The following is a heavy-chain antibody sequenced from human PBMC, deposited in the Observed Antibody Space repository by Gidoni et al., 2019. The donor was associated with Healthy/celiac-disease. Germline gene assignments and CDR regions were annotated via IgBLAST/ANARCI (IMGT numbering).Heavy chain of an antibody. V-gene: IGHV3-15*01. CDR3: TTEPLPGYCSGGSCREPDY. Sequence: EVQLVESGGGLVKPGGSLRLSCAASGFTFSNASMSWVRQAPGKGLEWVGRIKSKTDGGTTDYAAPVKGRFTISRDDSKNTLYLQMNSLKTEDTAVYYCTTEPLPGYCSGGSCREPDYWGQGTLVTVSS. D-gene: IGHD2-15*01. J-gene: IGHJ4*02. CDR2: IKSKTDGGTT. CDR1: GFTFSNAS.